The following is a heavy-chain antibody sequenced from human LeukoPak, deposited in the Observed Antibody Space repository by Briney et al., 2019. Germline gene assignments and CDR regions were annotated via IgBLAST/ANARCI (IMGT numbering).Heavy chain of an antibody. J-gene: IGHJ4*02. CDR2: ISGYNGNT. D-gene: IGHD6-6*01. CDR1: GYTFSSFG. CDR3: ARAPLYGSCEY. V-gene: IGHV1-18*01. Sequence: ASVNLSCKASGYTFSSFGISWVRQAPGQGLEWMGWISGYNGNTNYAQKLQGRLTMTTDTYTSTAYMELRSLRSDDTAVYYCARAPLYGSCEYWGQGTLVTVSS.